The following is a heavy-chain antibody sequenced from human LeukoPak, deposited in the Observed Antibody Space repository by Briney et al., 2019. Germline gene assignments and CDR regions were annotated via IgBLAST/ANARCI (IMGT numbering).Heavy chain of an antibody. Sequence: PSETLSLTCTVSGGSISSSSYYWGWIRQPPGKGLEWIGSIYYSGSTYYNPSLKSRVTISVDTSKNQFSLKLSSVTAADTAVYYCARRDGGNHDAFDIWGQGTMVTVSS. CDR2: IYYSGST. CDR3: ARRDGGNHDAFDI. CDR1: GGSISSSSYY. J-gene: IGHJ3*02. V-gene: IGHV4-39*01. D-gene: IGHD4-23*01.